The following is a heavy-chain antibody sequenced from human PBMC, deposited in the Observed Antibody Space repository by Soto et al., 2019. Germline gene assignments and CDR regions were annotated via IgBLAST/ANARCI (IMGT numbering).Heavy chain of an antibody. D-gene: IGHD3-22*01. V-gene: IGHV3-66*01. J-gene: IGHJ3*02. CDR1: GFIVSSSY. Sequence: EVQMVESGGGLVQPGGSLRLSCAASGFIVSSSYMSWVRQAPGKGLEWVAVIYSAGSTYYADSVKGRFTIYRDNSKNTLYLQMNSLRAEDTAVYYCARCPWLYDSGGNHYDAFDIWGQGTMVTVSS. CDR2: IYSAGST. CDR3: ARCPWLYDSGGNHYDAFDI.